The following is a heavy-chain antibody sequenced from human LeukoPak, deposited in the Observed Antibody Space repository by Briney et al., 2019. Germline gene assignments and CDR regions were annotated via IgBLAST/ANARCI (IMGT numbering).Heavy chain of an antibody. J-gene: IGHJ4*02. CDR1: GGSISTSNYY. CDR2: IFYSGST. Sequence: SETLSLTCTVAGGSISTSNYYWGWIRQPPGKGLEWIGNIFYSGSTNYNPSLKSRVTMSVDTSKNQFSLKLSSVTAADTAVYYCARSHGSGSYYNLNDYWGQGTLVTVSS. D-gene: IGHD3-10*01. CDR3: ARSHGSGSYYNLNDY. V-gene: IGHV4-39*07.